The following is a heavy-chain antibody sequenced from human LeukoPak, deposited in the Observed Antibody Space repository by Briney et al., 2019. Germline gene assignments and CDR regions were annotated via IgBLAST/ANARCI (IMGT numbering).Heavy chain of an antibody. Sequence: PGGSLRLSCAASRFTFSNYWMHWVRQAPGKGLEWVAVIWYDGSNKYYADSVKGRFTISRDNSKNTLYLQMNSLRAEDTAVYYCARDPTSGWNIYYFDYWGQGTLVTVSS. CDR1: RFTFSNYW. CDR3: ARDPTSGWNIYYFDY. D-gene: IGHD6-19*01. CDR2: IWYDGSNK. J-gene: IGHJ4*02. V-gene: IGHV3-33*08.